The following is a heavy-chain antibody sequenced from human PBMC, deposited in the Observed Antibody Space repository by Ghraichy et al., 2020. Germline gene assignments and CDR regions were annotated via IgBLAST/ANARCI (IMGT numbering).Heavy chain of an antibody. D-gene: IGHD1-26*01. Sequence: SETLSLTCAVYGGSFSGYYWSWIRQPPGKGLEWIGEINHSGSTNYNPSLKSRVTISVDTSKNQFSLKLSSVTAADTAVYYCARIRGYFDYWGQGTLVTVSS. J-gene: IGHJ4*02. CDR1: GGSFSGYY. CDR2: INHSGST. V-gene: IGHV4-34*01. CDR3: ARIRGYFDY.